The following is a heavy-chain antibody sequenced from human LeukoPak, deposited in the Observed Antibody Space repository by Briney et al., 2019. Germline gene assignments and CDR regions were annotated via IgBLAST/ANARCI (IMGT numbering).Heavy chain of an antibody. V-gene: IGHV3-21*04. CDR1: GFTFSSYS. CDR3: AVLHYYAMDV. D-gene: IGHD2-8*01. CDR2: ISSSSSYI. Sequence: GGSLRLSCAASGFTFSSYSMNWVRQAPGKGLEWVSSISSSSSYIYYADSVKGRFTISRDNAKNSLYLQMNSLRGEDAALYYCAVLHYYAMDVWGQGTTVTVSS. J-gene: IGHJ6*02.